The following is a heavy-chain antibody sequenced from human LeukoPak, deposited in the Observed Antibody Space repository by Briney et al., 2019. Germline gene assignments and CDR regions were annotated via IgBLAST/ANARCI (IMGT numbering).Heavy chain of an antibody. D-gene: IGHD2-21*02. V-gene: IGHV3-30*18. J-gene: IGHJ4*02. CDR2: ISYDGSNK. Sequence: PGGSLRLSCGASGFTFGEYGISWFRQAPGKGLEWVAVISYDGSNKYYADSVKGRFTTSRDNSKNTLYLQMNSLRAEDTAVYYCAKGNMVVTARIDYWGQGTLVTVSS. CDR1: GFTFGEYG. CDR3: AKGNMVVTARIDY.